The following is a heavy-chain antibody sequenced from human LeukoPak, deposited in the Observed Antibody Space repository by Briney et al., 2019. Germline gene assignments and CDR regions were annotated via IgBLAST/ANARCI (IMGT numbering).Heavy chain of an antibody. V-gene: IGHV4-39*07. CDR2: IYYSGST. CDR1: GGSISSSSYY. J-gene: IGHJ1*01. D-gene: IGHD2-2*01. CDR3: ARGGRVVRYFQH. Sequence: KSSETLSLTCTVSGGSISSSSYYWGWIRQPPGKGLEWIGSIYYSGSTNYNPSLKSRVTISVDTSKNQFSLKLSSVTAADTAVYYCARGGRVVRYFQHWGQGTLVTVSS.